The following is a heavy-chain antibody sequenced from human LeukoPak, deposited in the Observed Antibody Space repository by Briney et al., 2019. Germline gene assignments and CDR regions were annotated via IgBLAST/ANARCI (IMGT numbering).Heavy chain of an antibody. CDR3: AKDLYSXRGGYFDY. CDR2: ISYDGSNK. Sequence: GRSLRLSCAASGFTFSTFAVHWVRQAPGKGLEWVAGISYDGSNKFYADSVKGRFTISRDNPKNTLFLQMNSLRAEDTAVYYCAKDLYSXRGGYFDYWGQGTLVTVSS. V-gene: IGHV3-30-3*01. J-gene: IGHJ4*02. D-gene: IGHD4-11*01. CDR1: GFTFSTFA.